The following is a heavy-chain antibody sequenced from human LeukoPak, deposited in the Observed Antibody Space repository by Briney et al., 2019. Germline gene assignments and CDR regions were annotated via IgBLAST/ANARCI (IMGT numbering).Heavy chain of an antibody. Sequence: GGSLRLSCAASGLTFSSYAMSWVRQAPGKGLEWVSAISGSGGSTYYADSVKGRFTISRDNSKNTLYLQMNSLRAEDTAVYYCAKDEVATGIIEYYFDYWGQGTLVTVSS. D-gene: IGHD6-13*01. CDR3: AKDEVATGIIEYYFDY. J-gene: IGHJ4*02. V-gene: IGHV3-23*01. CDR1: GLTFSSYA. CDR2: ISGSGGST.